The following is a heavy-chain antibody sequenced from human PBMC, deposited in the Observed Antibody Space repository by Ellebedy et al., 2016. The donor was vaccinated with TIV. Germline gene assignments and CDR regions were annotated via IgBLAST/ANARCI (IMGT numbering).Heavy chain of an antibody. CDR3: TREAANWNYPYYYYNGMDV. CDR2: IRSKAYGGTT. CDR1: GFTFGDYA. J-gene: IGHJ6*02. D-gene: IGHD1-7*01. Sequence: GGSLRLXCTASGFTFGDYAMSWVRQAPGKGLEWVSFIRSKAYGGTTEYAASVKGRFTISRDDSKSIAYLQMNSLKTEDTALYYCTREAANWNYPYYYYNGMDVWGQGTTVTVSS. V-gene: IGHV3-49*04.